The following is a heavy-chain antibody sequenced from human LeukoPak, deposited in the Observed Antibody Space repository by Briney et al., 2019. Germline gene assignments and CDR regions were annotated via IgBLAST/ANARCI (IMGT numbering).Heavy chain of an antibody. Sequence: KPSETLSLTCTVSGGSISGYYWSWIRQPPGKGLEWIGYIYYSGSTNYNPSLKSRVTISVDTSKNLFSLELSSVTAADTAVYYCARVQLYSSGWYEVYWGQGTLVTVTS. CDR3: ARVQLYSSGWYEVY. CDR1: GGSISGYY. V-gene: IGHV4-59*01. CDR2: IYYSGST. D-gene: IGHD6-19*01. J-gene: IGHJ4*02.